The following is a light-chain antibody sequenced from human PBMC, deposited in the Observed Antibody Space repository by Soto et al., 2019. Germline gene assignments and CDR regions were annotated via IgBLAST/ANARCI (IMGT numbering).Light chain of an antibody. CDR2: AAS. CDR3: QQLNSYPIT. V-gene: IGKV1-9*01. CDR1: QGISSY. Sequence: EIRLTQSPSFLSASVGDRVTITCRASQGISSYLAWYQQKPGKAPKLLIYAASTLQSGVPSRFSGSGSGTDATLTISSLQPEDVATYDCQQLNSYPITVCQLTRLEIK. J-gene: IGKJ5*01.